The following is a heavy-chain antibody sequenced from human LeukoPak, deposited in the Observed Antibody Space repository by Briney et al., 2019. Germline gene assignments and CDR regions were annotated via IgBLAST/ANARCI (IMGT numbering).Heavy chain of an antibody. Sequence: GSLRLSCAASGFTFSNYAMSWVRQAPGQGLERVSPIGGSGGSTYYADSVKGRFTISRDNSKNTLYLQMNSLRAEDTAVYYCARGQLWFDYWGQGTLVTVSS. CDR3: ARGQLWFDY. CDR1: GFTFSNYA. J-gene: IGHJ5*01. CDR2: IGGSGGST. D-gene: IGHD1-1*01. V-gene: IGHV3-23*01.